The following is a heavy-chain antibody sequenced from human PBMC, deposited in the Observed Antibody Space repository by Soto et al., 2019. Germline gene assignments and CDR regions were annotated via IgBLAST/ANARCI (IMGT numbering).Heavy chain of an antibody. J-gene: IGHJ4*02. D-gene: IGHD1-1*01. CDR3: VRRMGRRTERHFLFYN. CDR2: IYYSGPT. V-gene: IGHV4-39*01. Sequence: QLQLQESGPGLVKPSETLSLTCTVYCGSINNNNNYLSWIRQPPVKALEWIGNIYYSGPTHDNPSLKSRLSTSVDASKNQFALSLSPVTAANTAVYFCVRRMGRRTERHFLFYNWCQGTLVTVSS. CDR1: CGSINNNNNY.